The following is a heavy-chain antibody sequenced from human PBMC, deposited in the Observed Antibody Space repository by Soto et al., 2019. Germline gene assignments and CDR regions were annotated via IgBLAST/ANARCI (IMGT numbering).Heavy chain of an antibody. CDR2: ISPNGGTT. CDR3: VKGGIALATTGRAQIDS. J-gene: IGHJ4*02. CDR1: GFTFSAYA. D-gene: IGHD6-19*01. Sequence: EGSLRLSCSASGFTFSAYAMHWVRQAPGKGLEYVSSISPNGGTTYHADSVKDRFIVSRDNSKNTLYLQMASLRDEDTAAYYCVKGGIALATTGRAQIDSWGQGTLVTVSS. V-gene: IGHV3-64D*06.